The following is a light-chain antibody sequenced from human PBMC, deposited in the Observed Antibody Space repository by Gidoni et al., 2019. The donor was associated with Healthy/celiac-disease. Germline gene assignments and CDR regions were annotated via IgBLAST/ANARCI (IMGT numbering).Light chain of an antibody. Sequence: DSVMTQTPHALPVTPGEPASISCRSRQSRLHSNGYNYLDWYLQKPGQSPQLLIYEGSNRDCGVPDRFSGSGSGTDFTLTISSVQAEDVAAYYCLQANHTPCTFGPGTKVDIK. CDR3: LQANHTPCT. CDR2: EGS. CDR1: QSRLHSNGYNY. V-gene: IGKV2-28*01. J-gene: IGKJ3*01.